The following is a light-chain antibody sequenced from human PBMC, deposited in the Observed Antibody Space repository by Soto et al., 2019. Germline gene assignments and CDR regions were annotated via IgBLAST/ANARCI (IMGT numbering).Light chain of an antibody. CDR3: MQALQTPWYV. CDR2: LGS. J-gene: IGKJ2*01. CDR1: QSLLYSNGYNY. V-gene: IGKV2-28*01. Sequence: DLVMTQSPLSLPVTPGEPASISCRSSQSLLYSNGYNYLDWYLQKPGQSPQLLIYLGSNRASGVPDRFSGSGSGTDFTLKISRVEAEDVGVYYCMQALQTPWYVFGQGTKLEIK.